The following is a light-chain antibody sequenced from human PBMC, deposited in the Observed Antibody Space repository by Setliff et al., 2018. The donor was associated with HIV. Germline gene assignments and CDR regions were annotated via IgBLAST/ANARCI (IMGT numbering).Light chain of an antibody. V-gene: IGLV2-14*03. CDR1: SDDIGRYYY. J-gene: IGLJ1*01. CDR2: DVS. CDR3: TSYTITTLYV. Sequence: QSALTQPASVSGSPGQAITISCTVTSDDIGRYYYVSWYQQLPGKAPKLIMYDVSHRPSGDSTRFSGSKSGDTASLTISGLQAEDEAHYYFTSYTITTLYVFGSGTKVTVL.